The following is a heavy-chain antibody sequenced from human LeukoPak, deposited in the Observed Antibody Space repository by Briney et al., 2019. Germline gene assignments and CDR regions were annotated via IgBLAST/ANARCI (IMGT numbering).Heavy chain of an antibody. CDR3: AKYVGQWPKSYYYYYYMDV. J-gene: IGHJ6*03. CDR1: GFTFSSYA. V-gene: IGHV3-23*01. Sequence: PGGSLRLSCAASGFTFSSYAMSWVRQAPGKWLEWVSAISGSGGSTYYADSVKGRFTISRDNSKNTLYLQMNSLRAEDTAVYYCAKYVGQWPKSYYYYYYMDVWGKGTTVTVSS. D-gene: IGHD6-19*01. CDR2: ISGSGGST.